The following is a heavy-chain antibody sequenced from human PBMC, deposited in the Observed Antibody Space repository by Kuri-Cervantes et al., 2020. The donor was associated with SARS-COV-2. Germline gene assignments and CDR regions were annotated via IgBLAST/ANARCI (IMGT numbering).Heavy chain of an antibody. CDR1: GFNFSRTD. V-gene: IGHV3-30*03. Sequence: GESLKISCAASGFNFSRTDMHWVRQAPGKGLEWVAVISHDGKNKKCIASGKGRFTISRDNSQNTLYLHMKSLRSEDTAMYYCARDGNYYDSTDHAIDSWGQGTLVTVSS. CDR3: ARDGNYYDSTDHAIDS. CDR2: ISHDGKNK. J-gene: IGHJ4*02. D-gene: IGHD3-22*01.